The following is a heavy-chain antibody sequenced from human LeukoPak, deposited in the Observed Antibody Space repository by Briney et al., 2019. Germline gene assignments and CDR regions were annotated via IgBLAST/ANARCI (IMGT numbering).Heavy chain of an antibody. CDR1: GYTFSSYA. CDR2: ISGSGGST. CDR3: AKNLFYDSSGYYFDY. D-gene: IGHD3-22*01. V-gene: IGHV3-23*01. J-gene: IGHJ4*02. Sequence: GGSLRLSCAASGYTFSSYAMSWVRQAPGKGLEWVSAISGSGGSTYYADSVKGRFTISRDNSKNTLYLQMNSLRAEDTAVYYCAKNLFYDSSGYYFDYWGQGTLVTVSS.